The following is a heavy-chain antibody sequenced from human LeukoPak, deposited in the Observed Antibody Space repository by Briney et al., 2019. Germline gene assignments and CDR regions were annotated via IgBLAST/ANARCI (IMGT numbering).Heavy chain of an antibody. Sequence: PSETLSLTCTVSGYSISSGYYWGRIRQPPGKGLEWIGSIYHSGSTYSNPSLKSRVTISVDTSKNQFSLKLSSVTAADTAVYYCARGIFAGATTPFDPWGQGTLVTVSS. CDR1: GYSISSGYY. J-gene: IGHJ5*02. V-gene: IGHV4-38-2*02. D-gene: IGHD1-26*01. CDR2: IYHSGST. CDR3: ARGIFAGATTPFDP.